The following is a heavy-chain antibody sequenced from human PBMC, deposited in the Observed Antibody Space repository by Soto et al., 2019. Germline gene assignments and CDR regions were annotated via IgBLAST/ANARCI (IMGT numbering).Heavy chain of an antibody. CDR2: INPKSGGT. D-gene: IGHD2-2*02. Sequence: ASVKVSCKASGYSFTDYHIHWVRQAPGQGLEWLGRINPKSGGTSTAQKFQGWVTMTTDTSISTASMELSRLTSDDTAVYYCARSLTEGYCTITGCYTRPLYGMDVWGQGTTVTVYS. J-gene: IGHJ6*02. CDR3: ARSLTEGYCTITGCYTRPLYGMDV. V-gene: IGHV1-2*04. CDR1: GYSFTDYH.